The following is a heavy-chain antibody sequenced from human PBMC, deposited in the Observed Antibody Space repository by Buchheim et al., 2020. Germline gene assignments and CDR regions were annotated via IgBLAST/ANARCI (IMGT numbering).Heavy chain of an antibody. CDR1: GFTLRSYA. J-gene: IGHJ6*02. Sequence: QVQLVESGGGVVQPGRSLRLSCEASGFTLRSYALHWVRQAPGKGLEWVAVISYDGSNKYYADSVKGRFTISRDNSQTTLYLQMNSLRAEDTAVYYCARGRLDYGDYYYFYYGLDVWGHGTT. D-gene: IGHD4-17*01. CDR2: ISYDGSNK. V-gene: IGHV3-30-3*01. CDR3: ARGRLDYGDYYYFYYGLDV.